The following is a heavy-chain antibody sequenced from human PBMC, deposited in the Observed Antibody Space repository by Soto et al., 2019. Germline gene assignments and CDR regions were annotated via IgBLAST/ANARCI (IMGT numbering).Heavy chain of an antibody. Sequence: QVQLQESGPGLVKPSETLSLTCTVFGGSISSYYWSWIRQPPGKGLEWIGYIYYSGSTNYNPSLKSRVTISVDTSKNQFSLKLSSVTAADTAVYYCARQGYSSSTNYFDYWGQGTLVTVSS. CDR1: GGSISSYY. CDR2: IYYSGST. J-gene: IGHJ4*02. CDR3: ARQGYSSSTNYFDY. V-gene: IGHV4-59*01. D-gene: IGHD6-6*01.